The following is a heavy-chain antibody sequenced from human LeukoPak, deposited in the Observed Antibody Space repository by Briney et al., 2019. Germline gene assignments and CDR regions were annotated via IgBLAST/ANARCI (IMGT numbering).Heavy chain of an antibody. J-gene: IGHJ6*02. CDR1: GYAFTSYD. D-gene: IGHD3-3*01. CDR2: MNPNSGNT. CDR3: ARGARGGIFGVVIYYGMDV. V-gene: IGHV1-8*01. Sequence: ASVKVSCKASGYAFTSYDIDWARQATGQGLEWMGWMNPNSGNTGYAQKFQGRVTMTRNTSISTAYMELSSLRSEDTAVYYCARGARGGIFGVVIYYGMDVWGQGTTVTVSS.